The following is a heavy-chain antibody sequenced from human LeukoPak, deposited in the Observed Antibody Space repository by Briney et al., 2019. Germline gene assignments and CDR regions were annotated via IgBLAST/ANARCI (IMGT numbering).Heavy chain of an antibody. CDR3: TRGGGTFDY. V-gene: IGHV4-59*01. J-gene: IGHJ4*02. Sequence: SETLSLTCTVSGGSISSYYWSWIRQPPGKGLEWIAHIYYSGSANYSPSLESRVTISVDTSKNQFSLRLSSVTAADTAVYYCTRGGGTFDYWGQGTLVTVSS. D-gene: IGHD2-15*01. CDR1: GGSISSYY. CDR2: IYYSGSA.